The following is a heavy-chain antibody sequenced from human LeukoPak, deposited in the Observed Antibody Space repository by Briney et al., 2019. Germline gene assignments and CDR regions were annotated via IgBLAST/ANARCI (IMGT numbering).Heavy chain of an antibody. J-gene: IGHJ3*02. CDR3: AKGGYCSGGSCYFSDAFDI. CDR1: GFTFSSYS. Sequence: HPGGSLRLSRAASGFTFSSYSMNWVRQAPGKGLEWVSAISGSGGSTNYADSVKGRFTISRDNSKNTLYLQMNSLRAEDTAVYYCAKGGYCSGGSCYFSDAFDIWGQGTMVAVSS. V-gene: IGHV3-23*01. D-gene: IGHD2-15*01. CDR2: ISGSGGST.